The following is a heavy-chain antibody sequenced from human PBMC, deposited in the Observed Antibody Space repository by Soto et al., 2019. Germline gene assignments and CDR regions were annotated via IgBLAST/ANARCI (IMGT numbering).Heavy chain of an antibody. CDR1: GFSLSTSGVG. D-gene: IGHD3-10*01. Sequence: SGPTLVNPTQTLTLTCTFSGFSLSTSGVGVGWISQPPGKALEWLALIYWNDDKRYSPSLKSRLTITKDTSKNQVVLTMTNMDPVDTATYYCAHRQTTRNYYGSGSYYTPYNWFDPWGQGTLVTVSS. V-gene: IGHV2-5*01. CDR3: AHRQTTRNYYGSGSYYTPYNWFDP. CDR2: IYWNDDK. J-gene: IGHJ5*02.